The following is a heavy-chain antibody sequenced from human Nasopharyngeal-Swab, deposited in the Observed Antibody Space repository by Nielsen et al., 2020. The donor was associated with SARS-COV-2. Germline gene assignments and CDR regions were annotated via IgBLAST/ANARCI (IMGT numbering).Heavy chain of an antibody. J-gene: IGHJ3*02. CDR3: VRWSGGWAFDI. CDR2: IWYDGTNK. CDR1: GFTFSSYS. Sequence: GGSLRLSCAASGFTFSSYSMNWVRQAPGKGLEWVAAIWYDGTNKYYLDSVKDRFTISRDNSKNTVYLQMNSLRAEDTAVYYCVRWSGGWAFDIGGQGTMVTVSS. D-gene: IGHD2-15*01. V-gene: IGHV3-33*08.